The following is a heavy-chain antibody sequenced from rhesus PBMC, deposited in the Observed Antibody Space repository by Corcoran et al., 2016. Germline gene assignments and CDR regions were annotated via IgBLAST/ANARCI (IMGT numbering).Heavy chain of an antibody. CDR3: ARAPRTGYLLEF. J-gene: IGHJ1*01. Sequence: QVQLQESGPGLVKPSETLSLPCAVSAGSISSGYSYWRWIRPPPGQGLEWIGYITYSGSTSYNPSLKSRVTISRDTSKNQFSLKLSSVTAADTAVYYCARAPRTGYLLEFWGQGALVTVSS. CDR2: ITYSGST. D-gene: IGHD2-39*01. CDR1: AGSISSGYSY. V-gene: IGHV4-122*02.